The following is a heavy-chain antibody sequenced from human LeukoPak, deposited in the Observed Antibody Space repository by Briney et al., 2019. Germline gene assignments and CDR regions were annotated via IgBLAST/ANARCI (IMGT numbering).Heavy chain of an antibody. CDR3: ARFIEVVVPGY. CDR2: IYYSEST. Sequence: SETLSLTCTVSGGSISSGSYYWGWIRQPPGKGLEWIGNIYYSESTYYNPSLKSRVTISVDTSKNQFSLKLSSVTAADTAVYYCARFIEVVVPGYWGQGTLVTVSS. D-gene: IGHD2-15*01. CDR1: GGSISSGSYY. V-gene: IGHV4-39*07. J-gene: IGHJ4*02.